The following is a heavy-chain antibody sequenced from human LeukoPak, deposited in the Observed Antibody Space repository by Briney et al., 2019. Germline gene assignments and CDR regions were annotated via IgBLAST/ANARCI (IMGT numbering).Heavy chain of an antibody. J-gene: IGHJ6*02. CDR2: IRSKTYGGTT. CDR1: GFTFGDHA. CDR3: TRGPTQQWLYYGMDV. V-gene: IGHV3-49*03. D-gene: IGHD5-18*01. Sequence: GGSLRLSCTASGFTFGDHAMSWIRQAPGKGLEWVGFIRSKTYGGTTEYAASVKGRFTISRDDSKSIAYLQMNSLKTEDTAVYYCTRGPTQQWLYYGMDVWGQGTTVTVSS.